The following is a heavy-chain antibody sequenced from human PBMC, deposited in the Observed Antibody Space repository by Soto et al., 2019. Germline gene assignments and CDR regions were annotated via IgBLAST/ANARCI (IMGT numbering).Heavy chain of an antibody. CDR3: ARGAPRGYSYGFIGY. D-gene: IGHD5-18*01. J-gene: IGHJ4*02. CDR2: INHSGST. Sequence: PSETLSLTCAVYGGSFSAYYWSWIRQPPGKGLEWIGEINHSGSTNYNPSLKSRVTISVDTSKNQFSLKLSSVTAADTAVYYCARGAPRGYSYGFIGYWGQGTLVTVSS. V-gene: IGHV4-34*01. CDR1: GGSFSAYY.